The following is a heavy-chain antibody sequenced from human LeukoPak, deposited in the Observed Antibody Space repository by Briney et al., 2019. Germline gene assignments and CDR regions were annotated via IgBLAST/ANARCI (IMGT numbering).Heavy chain of an antibody. CDR2: IYSDGST. V-gene: IGHV3-66*01. CDR3: TKLDY. CDR1: GFSVSGYW. J-gene: IGHJ4*02. Sequence: GGSLRLSCAVSGFSVSGYWMTWVCQAPGKGLGWVSVIYSDGSTYYADSVKGRFTISRDNSKNTVYLQMNSLRAEDTAVYYCTKLDYWGQGTLVTVSS.